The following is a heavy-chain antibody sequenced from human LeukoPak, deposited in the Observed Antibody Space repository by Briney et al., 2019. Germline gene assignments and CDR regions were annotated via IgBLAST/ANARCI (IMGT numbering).Heavy chain of an antibody. D-gene: IGHD1-26*01. V-gene: IGHV3-7*04. Sequence: GGSLRLSCAASGFTFSSSWMTWVRQAPGKGLEWVANINQDGSEKYYVDSVKGRFTISRDNAKNSLYLQMNSLRAEDTAVYYCARSGSYRARFDYWGQGTLVTVPS. CDR2: INQDGSEK. CDR3: ARSGSYRARFDY. CDR1: GFTFSSSW. J-gene: IGHJ4*02.